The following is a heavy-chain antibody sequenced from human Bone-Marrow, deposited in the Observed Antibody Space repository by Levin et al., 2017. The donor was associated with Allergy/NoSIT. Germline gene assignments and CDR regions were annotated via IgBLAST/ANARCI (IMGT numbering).Heavy chain of an antibody. CDR1: RGIFNSYG. CDR3: ARDLYCSGGSCHSEAFDL. V-gene: IGHV1-69*13. CDR2: IIPIFDTT. D-gene: IGHD2-15*01. J-gene: IGHJ3*01. Sequence: ASVKVSCKVSRGIFNSYGINWVRQAPGQGLEWMGGIIPIFDTTNYAQKFQGRVTITADESTSTAYMELSSLRSEDTAVYYCARDLYCSGGSCHSEAFDLWGQGTMVIVSS.